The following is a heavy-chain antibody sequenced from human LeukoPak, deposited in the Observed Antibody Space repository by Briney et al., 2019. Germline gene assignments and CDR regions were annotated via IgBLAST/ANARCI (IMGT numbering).Heavy chain of an antibody. CDR1: GASLARDMYH. CDR3: ARRGDAWEILYSFDV. Sequence: SETLSLTCTVSGASLARDMYHWGWVRQSPGKGLEWLGTIYYDGSTFYSPSFKSRVTISINASKKQLSLNLASVTAADTAVYYCARRGDAWEILYSFDVWGQGTAVIVSS. CDR2: IYYDGST. J-gene: IGHJ3*01. V-gene: IGHV4-39*01. D-gene: IGHD2-15*01.